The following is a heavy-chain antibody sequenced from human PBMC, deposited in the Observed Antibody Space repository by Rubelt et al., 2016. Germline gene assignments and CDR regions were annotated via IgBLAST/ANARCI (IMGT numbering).Heavy chain of an antibody. CDR3: AKDMSYDFWSGYYT. D-gene: IGHD3-3*01. CDR2: WNSGSI. Sequence: WNSGSIGYADSVKGRFTISRDNAKNSLYLQMNSLRAEDTALYYCAKDMSYDFWSGYYTWGQGTLVTVSS. V-gene: IGHV3-9*01. J-gene: IGHJ4*02.